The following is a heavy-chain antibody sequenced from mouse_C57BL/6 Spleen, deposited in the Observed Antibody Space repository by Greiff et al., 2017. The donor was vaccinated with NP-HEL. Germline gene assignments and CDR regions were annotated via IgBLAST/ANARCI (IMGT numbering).Heavy chain of an antibody. D-gene: IGHD1-1*01. CDR3: ARDYYGSSYYFDY. CDR2: IRNKANGYTT. V-gene: IGHV7-3*01. J-gene: IGHJ2*01. Sequence: EVKLQESGGGLVQPGGSLSLSCAASGFTFTDYYMSWVRQPPGKALEWLGFIRNKANGYTTEYSASVKGRFTISRDNSQSILYLQMNALRAEDSATYYCARDYYGSSYYFDYWGQGTALTVSS. CDR1: GFTFTDYY.